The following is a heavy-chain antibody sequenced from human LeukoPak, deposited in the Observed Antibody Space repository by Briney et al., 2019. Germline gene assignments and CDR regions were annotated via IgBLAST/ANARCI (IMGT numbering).Heavy chain of an antibody. D-gene: IGHD1-26*01. CDR2: ISDSRSTL. CDR3: ARQGRGVGHFDY. Sequence: GGSLRLSCAASGFSFSSYHMNWVRQAPGKGLEWVSYISDSRSTLYYADSVKGRFAISRDNANNSLYLQMASLRAEDTAVYYCARQGRGVGHFDYWGQGTLVTVSS. J-gene: IGHJ4*02. V-gene: IGHV3-48*01. CDR1: GFSFSSYH.